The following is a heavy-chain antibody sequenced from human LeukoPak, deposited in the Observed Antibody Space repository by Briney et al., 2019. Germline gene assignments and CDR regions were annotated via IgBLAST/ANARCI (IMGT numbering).Heavy chain of an antibody. CDR3: ARRYYGSGSYYNWFDP. D-gene: IGHD3-10*01. J-gene: IGHJ5*02. V-gene: IGHV5-51*01. CDR2: IYPGDSDT. Sequence: GEWLKISCEGSGYTFTNWWIGWVRQMPGKGLEWMGIIYPGDSDTRYSPSFQGQVTISADKSISTAYLQWSSLKASDTAMYYCARRYYGSGSYYNWFDPWGQGTVDRVSS. CDR1: GYTFTNWW.